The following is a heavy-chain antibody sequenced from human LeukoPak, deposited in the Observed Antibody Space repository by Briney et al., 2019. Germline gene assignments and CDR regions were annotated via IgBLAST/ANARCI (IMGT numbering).Heavy chain of an antibody. D-gene: IGHD1-1*01. J-gene: IGHJ6*03. CDR1: GFTFGYTA. Sequence: PGGSLRLSCAASGFTFGYTAMNWVRQAPGKGLEWLSYISSRSSDVYYADSVKGRFAVSRDNAKRSLYLQINSLRAEDTAIYYCARDGQPRDMWNYYMDVWGKGTAVTVSS. CDR3: ARDGQPRDMWNYYMDV. CDR2: ISSRSSDV. V-gene: IGHV3-48*01.